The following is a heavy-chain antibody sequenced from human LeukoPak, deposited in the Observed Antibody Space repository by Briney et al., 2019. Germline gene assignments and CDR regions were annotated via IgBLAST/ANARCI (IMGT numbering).Heavy chain of an antibody. V-gene: IGHV3-23*01. J-gene: IGHJ4*02. D-gene: IGHD2-2*01. CDR2: ISGSGTRT. CDR3: AKEQTSSGFFDS. CDR1: GFTFSSYA. Sequence: GGSLRLSCAASGFTFSSYAMSWVRQAPGKGLEWVSAISGSGTRTYYADSVKGRFTISRDNSKNTLYLQMNSLRAEDRAVYYCAKEQTSSGFFDSWGQGTLVTVSS.